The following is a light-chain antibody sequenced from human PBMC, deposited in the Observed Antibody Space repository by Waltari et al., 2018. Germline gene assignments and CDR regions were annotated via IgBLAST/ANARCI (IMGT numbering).Light chain of an antibody. CDR1: QNIGHY. CDR3: QHHFRLPAT. V-gene: IGKV3-20*01. J-gene: IGKJ1*01. CDR2: ASS. Sequence: IVLTQSPGTLSLSPGGRATLPCRASQNIGHYLAWYQQNPGQAPRLLIYASSTRAAGIPDRFSGSGSGADFSLTITRLEPDDFAVYYCQHHFRLPATFGQGTKV.